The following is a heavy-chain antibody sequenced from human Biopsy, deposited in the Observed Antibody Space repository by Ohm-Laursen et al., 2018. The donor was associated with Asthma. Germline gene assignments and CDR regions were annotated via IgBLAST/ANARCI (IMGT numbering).Heavy chain of an antibody. CDR2: IYYSGTT. J-gene: IGHJ6*02. CDR1: SGSGGYMRSGNYY. CDR3: VRGSSSWHHGPFHYYYGLDV. Sequence: GTLSLTCSLSSGSGGYMRSGNYYWGWIRQPPGKGLEWIGSIYYSGTTYYNPSLESRVTVSADTSKNQFSLKHTSVTAADTAVYYCVRGSSSWHHGPFHYYYGLDVWGQGTTATVSS. D-gene: IGHD6-13*01. V-gene: IGHV4-39*01.